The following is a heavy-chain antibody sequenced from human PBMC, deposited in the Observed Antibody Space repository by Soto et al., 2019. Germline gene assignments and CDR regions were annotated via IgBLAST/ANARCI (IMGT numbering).Heavy chain of an antibody. CDR2: ISYDGSNK. Sequence: GGSLRLSCAASGFTFSRYAMHWGRQAPGKGLEWVAVISYDGSNKYYADSVKGRFTISRDNSKNTLYLQMNSLRAEDTAVYYCARGTYYYDSSGYYWDAFDIWGQGTMVTVSS. J-gene: IGHJ3*02. D-gene: IGHD3-22*01. V-gene: IGHV3-30-3*01. CDR1: GFTFSRYA. CDR3: ARGTYYYDSSGYYWDAFDI.